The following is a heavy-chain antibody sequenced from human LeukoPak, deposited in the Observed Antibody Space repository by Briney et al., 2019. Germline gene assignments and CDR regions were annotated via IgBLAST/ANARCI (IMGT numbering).Heavy chain of an antibody. J-gene: IGHJ5*02. CDR1: GGSFNGYW. CDR2: INHSGRT. CDR3: VKNTYYDIVRPQNWFHP. V-gene: IGHV4-34*01. Sequence: KPSETLSLTCAVYGGSFNGYWWSWIRQPPGKGLEWIGEINHSGRTSYNPSLKSRVTISLDMSKNQLSLIMSSVTAADTAVYYCVKNTYYDIVRPQNWFHPWGQGTLVTVSS. D-gene: IGHD3-9*01.